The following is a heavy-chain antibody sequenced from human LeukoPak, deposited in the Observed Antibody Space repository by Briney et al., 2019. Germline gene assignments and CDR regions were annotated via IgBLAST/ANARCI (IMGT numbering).Heavy chain of an antibody. CDR1: TFTFSTFG. V-gene: IGHV3-30*03. Sequence: RSLRLSCAASTFTFSTFGMHWVRQAPGKGLEWVAVISCEGVDKYYADSVKWRFTISRDNSKETMYLQMTSIRVEDTAVYYCRAATRYLDYYYDYWGQGPLVTVSS. D-gene: IGHD3-22*01. CDR3: RAATRYLDYYYDY. CDR2: ISCEGVDK. J-gene: IGHJ4*01.